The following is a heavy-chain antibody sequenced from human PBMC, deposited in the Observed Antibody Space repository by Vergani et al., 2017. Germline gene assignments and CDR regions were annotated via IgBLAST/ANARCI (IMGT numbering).Heavy chain of an antibody. V-gene: IGHV1-18*04. J-gene: IGHJ4*02. CDR3: VRAPVWFGETLKSLDY. CDR2: ISAYNGNT. D-gene: IGHD3-10*01. CDR1: GGTFSSYG. Sequence: QVQLVQSGAEVKKPGSSVKVSCKASGGTFSSYGISWVRQAPGQGLEWMGWISAYNGNTNYAQKLQGRVTMTTDTSTSTAYMELRSLISDDTAVYYCVRAPVWFGETLKSLDYWGQGTLVTVSS.